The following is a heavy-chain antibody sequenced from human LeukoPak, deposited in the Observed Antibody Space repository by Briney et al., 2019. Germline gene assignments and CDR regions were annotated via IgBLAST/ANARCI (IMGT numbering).Heavy chain of an antibody. CDR3: ARDGPGYCSPTSCSDNWFDP. Sequence: ASVKVSCKASGYTFTDNYIHWVRQAPGQGLEWMGRINPKTGGTNYAQKFQGRVTMTTDTSISTAYMDLSSLRSDDTAVYICARDGPGYCSPTSCSDNWFDPWGQGILVTVSS. CDR2: INPKTGGT. J-gene: IGHJ5*02. CDR1: GYTFTDNY. V-gene: IGHV1-2*06. D-gene: IGHD2-2*01.